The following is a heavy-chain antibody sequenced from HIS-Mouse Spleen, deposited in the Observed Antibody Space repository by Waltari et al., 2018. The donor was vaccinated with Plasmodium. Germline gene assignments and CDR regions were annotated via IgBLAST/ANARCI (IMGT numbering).Heavy chain of an antibody. V-gene: IGHV4-39*01. D-gene: IGHD1-26*01. Sequence: QLQLQESGPGLVKPSETLSLTCTFSGGSLSSRRYYWGWIRQPPGTGLEWIGSIYYSGSTYYNPSLKSRVTISVDTSKNQFSLKLSSVTAADTAVYYCARRGGSYYYFDYWGQGTLVTVSS. CDR3: ARRGGSYYYFDY. J-gene: IGHJ4*02. CDR2: IYYSGST. CDR1: GGSLSSRRYY.